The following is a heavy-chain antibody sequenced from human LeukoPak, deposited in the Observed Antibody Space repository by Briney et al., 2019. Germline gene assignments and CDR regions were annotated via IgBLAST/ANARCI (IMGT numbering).Heavy chain of an antibody. V-gene: IGHV4-59*08. D-gene: IGHD6-19*01. Sequence: PSETLSLTCTVSGGSISHYFWSWIRQPPGKALEWFGYIYYSGSTNYNPSLKSRVTISVDPSKNQFSLKLNSVTAADTAVYYCAKTVAGYWYFDLWGRGTLVTVSS. CDR3: AKTVAGYWYFDL. J-gene: IGHJ2*01. CDR2: IYYSGST. CDR1: GGSISHYF.